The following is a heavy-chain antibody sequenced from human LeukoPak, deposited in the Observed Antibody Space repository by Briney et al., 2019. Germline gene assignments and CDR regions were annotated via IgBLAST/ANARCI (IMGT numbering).Heavy chain of an antibody. CDR1: GFTFSSYS. CDR2: IGISSGST. V-gene: IGHV3-48*01. Sequence: GGSLRLSCAASGFTFSSYSMNWVRQAPGKGLEWLSYIGISSGSTKYADSVKGRFTISGDKAKNSVYLQMNSLRVEDTAVYYCARDTKYAFDNWGQGTLVTVSS. D-gene: IGHD2-2*01. CDR3: ARDTKYAFDN. J-gene: IGHJ4*02.